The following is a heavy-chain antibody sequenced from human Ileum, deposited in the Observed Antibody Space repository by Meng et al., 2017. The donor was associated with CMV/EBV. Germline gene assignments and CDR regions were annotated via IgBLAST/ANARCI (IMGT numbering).Heavy chain of an antibody. CDR1: GFTLSSYS. CDR2: ISSSSTYI. V-gene: IGHV3-21*01. D-gene: IGHD1-7*01. CDR3: ARVAGEVWTGSTWLGWFDP. J-gene: IGHJ5*02. Sequence: GESLKISCAASGFTLSSYSMTWVRQAPGKGLEWVSSISSSSTYISYADSVKGRFTVSRDNAQNSLYLQMNSLKIEDAAIYYCARVAGEVWTGSTWLGWFDPWGQGTPVTVS.